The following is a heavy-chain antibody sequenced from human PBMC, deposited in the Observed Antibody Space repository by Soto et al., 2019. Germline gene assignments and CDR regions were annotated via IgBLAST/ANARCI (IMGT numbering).Heavy chain of an antibody. CDR1: GGSVTSGGYY. CDR3: TRAWGPPVTHGYDS. J-gene: IGHJ5*01. CDR2: IYSSGDT. D-gene: IGHD7-27*01. Sequence: QVQLQESGPGLVRPSQTLSLTCTVSGGSVTSGGYYWSWIRHCPGQGLEWIGYIYSSGDTNYNPSLNSRVAVSVDTSTHQFSLQLTSVTVADTAIYYCTRAWGPPVTHGYDSWGQGILVTVSS. V-gene: IGHV4-31*03.